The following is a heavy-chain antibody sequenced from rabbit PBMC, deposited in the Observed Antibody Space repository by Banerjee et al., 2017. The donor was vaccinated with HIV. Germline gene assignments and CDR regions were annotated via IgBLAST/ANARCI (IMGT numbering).Heavy chain of an antibody. Sequence: RQAPGKGLEWIACIYAGVSGNTYYANWAKGRFTISETSSTTVTLQMTSLTAADTATYFCARGVAGGDFGVADLWGQGTLVTVS. CDR3: ARGVAGGDFGVADL. CDR2: IYAGVSGNT. D-gene: IGHD2-1*01. V-gene: IGHV1S40*01. J-gene: IGHJ6*01.